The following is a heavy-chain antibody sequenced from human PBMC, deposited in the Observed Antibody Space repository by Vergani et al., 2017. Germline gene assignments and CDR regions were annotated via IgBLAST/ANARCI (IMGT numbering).Heavy chain of an antibody. Sequence: EVQLVQSGAEVKKPGESLKISCKGSGYSFTSYWIGWVRQMPGKGLEWMGIIYPGDSDTRYSPSFQGQVTISADKSISTAYLQWSSLKAADTAMYYCAREKGYSSSWYGDAFDIWGQGTMVTVSS. V-gene: IGHV5-51*03. CDR3: AREKGYSSSWYGDAFDI. J-gene: IGHJ3*02. CDR2: IYPGDSDT. CDR1: GYSFTSYW. D-gene: IGHD6-13*01.